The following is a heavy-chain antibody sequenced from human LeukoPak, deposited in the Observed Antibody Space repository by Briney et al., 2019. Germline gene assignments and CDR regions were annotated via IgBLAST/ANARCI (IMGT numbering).Heavy chain of an antibody. V-gene: IGHV4-39*07. Sequence: SETLSLTCTVSGGSISSSSYYWGWIRQPPGKGLEWIGSIYYSGSTNYNPSLKSRVTISADTSKNQFSLKLSSVTAADTAVYYCARLKYNYGPFDYWGQATLVTVSS. CDR3: ARLKYNYGPFDY. D-gene: IGHD5-18*01. J-gene: IGHJ4*02. CDR1: GGSISSSSYY. CDR2: IYYSGST.